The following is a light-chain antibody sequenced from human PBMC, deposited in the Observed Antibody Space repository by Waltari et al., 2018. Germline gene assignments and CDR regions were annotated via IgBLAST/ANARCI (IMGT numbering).Light chain of an antibody. Sequence: SYDLTQPPPVSVALGQMPTITCGGTDIGGNNGQWYQQRPGQAPMLVIYRDDKRPSEIPERMSGSNSGNTATLTISSAQVEDEAYYYCQVWDRSIVVFGGGTKLTVL. CDR1: DIGGNN. J-gene: IGLJ3*02. CDR3: QVWDRSIVV. CDR2: RDD. V-gene: IGLV3-9*01.